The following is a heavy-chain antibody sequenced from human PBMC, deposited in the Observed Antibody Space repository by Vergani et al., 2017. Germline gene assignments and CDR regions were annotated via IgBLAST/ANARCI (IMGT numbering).Heavy chain of an antibody. D-gene: IGHD3-3*01. J-gene: IGHJ4*02. CDR1: GGSISSGGYY. CDR3: ARSLYYDFWSGYYFDY. CDR2: IYYSGSA. V-gene: IGHV4-31*03. Sequence: QVQLQESGPGLVKPSQTLSLTCTVSGGSISSGGYYWSWIRQHPGKGLEWIGYIYYSGSAYYNPSLKSRVTISVDTSKNQFSLKLSSVTAADTAMYYCARSLYYDFWSGYYFDYWGQGTLVTVSS.